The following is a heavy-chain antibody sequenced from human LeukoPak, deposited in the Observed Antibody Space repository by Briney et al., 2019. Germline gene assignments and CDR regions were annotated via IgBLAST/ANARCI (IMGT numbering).Heavy chain of an antibody. Sequence: SETLSLTCAVSGYSISSGYYWGWIRQPPGKGLEWIGSIYHSGSTYYNPSLKSRVTISVDTSKSQFSLKLSSVTAADTAVYYCARRGYSSSYYFDYWGQGTLVTVSS. V-gene: IGHV4-38-2*01. CDR3: ARRGYSSSYYFDY. D-gene: IGHD6-6*01. CDR1: GYSISSGYY. CDR2: IYHSGST. J-gene: IGHJ4*02.